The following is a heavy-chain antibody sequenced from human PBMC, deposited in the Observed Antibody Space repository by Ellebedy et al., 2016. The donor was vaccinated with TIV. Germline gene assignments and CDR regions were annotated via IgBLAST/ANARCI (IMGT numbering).Heavy chain of an antibody. V-gene: IGHV3-74*01. Sequence: GESLKISCTASGFTFSYYWMHWVRQAPGKGLVWVSRIDSDGRDTRYADSVKGRFTSSRDNSKKSLYLQLNSLRTDDTAVYYCARLIGSRFENWGQGTLVTVSS. CDR2: IDSDGRDT. CDR3: ARLIGSRFEN. J-gene: IGHJ4*02. D-gene: IGHD1-26*01. CDR1: GFTFSYYW.